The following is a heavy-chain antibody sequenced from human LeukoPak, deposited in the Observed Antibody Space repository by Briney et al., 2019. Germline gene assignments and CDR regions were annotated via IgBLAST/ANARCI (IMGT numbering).Heavy chain of an antibody. CDR2: IRSKAYGRTT. J-gene: IGHJ6*02. Sequence: GGSLRLSCTASGFTFGDYAMSWVRQAPGKGLEWVGFIRSKAYGRTTEYAASVKGRFPISRDDSKSIAYLQMNSMKTEDTAVYYCTRDHVRDGYKVYGMDVWGQGTTVTVSS. CDR1: GFTFGDYA. CDR3: TRDHVRDGYKVYGMDV. D-gene: IGHD5-24*01. V-gene: IGHV3-49*04.